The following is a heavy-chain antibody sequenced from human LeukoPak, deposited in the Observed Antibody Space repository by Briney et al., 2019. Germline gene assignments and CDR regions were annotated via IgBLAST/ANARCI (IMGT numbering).Heavy chain of an antibody. CDR2: ISAYNGNT. CDR3: ARALCSSTSCHGRNDY. CDR1: GYTFTSYG. Sequence: ASVKVSCKASGYTFTSYGISWVRQAPGQGLEWMGWISAYNGNTNFAQNLQGRVTMTTDTSTSTAYMELRSLRSDDTAVCYCARALCSSTSCHGRNDYWGQGTLVTVSS. V-gene: IGHV1-18*04. J-gene: IGHJ4*02. D-gene: IGHD2-2*01.